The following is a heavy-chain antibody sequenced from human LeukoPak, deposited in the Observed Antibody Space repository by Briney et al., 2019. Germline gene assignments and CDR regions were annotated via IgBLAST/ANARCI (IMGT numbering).Heavy chain of an antibody. D-gene: IGHD3-3*01. V-gene: IGHV3-53*01. CDR2: IYSGGST. CDR3: ARASNTIFGVVIDY. CDR1: GFTVSSNY. J-gene: IGHJ4*02. Sequence: PGGSLRLSCAASGFTVSSNYMSWVRQAPGKGLEWVSVIYSGGSTYYADSVKGRFTISRDNSKNTLYLQMNSLRAEDTAVYYCARASNTIFGVVIDYRGQGTLVTVSS.